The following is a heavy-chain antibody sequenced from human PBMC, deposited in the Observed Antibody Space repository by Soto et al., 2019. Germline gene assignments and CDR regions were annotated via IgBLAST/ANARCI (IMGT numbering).Heavy chain of an antibody. CDR2: IGGSGGST. Sequence: GGSLRLSCAASGFTFSSYAMTWVRQAPGKGLDWVSSIGGSGGSTYYADSVEGRFTISRDNSKNTLYVQMNGLRTEDTAVYYCAKVNSIFGVESYYYGMDVWGQGTTVTVSS. D-gene: IGHD3-3*01. V-gene: IGHV3-23*01. CDR1: GFTFSSYA. J-gene: IGHJ6*02. CDR3: AKVNSIFGVESYYYGMDV.